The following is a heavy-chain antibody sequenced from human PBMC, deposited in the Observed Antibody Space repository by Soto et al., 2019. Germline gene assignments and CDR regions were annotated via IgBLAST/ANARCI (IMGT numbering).Heavy chain of an antibody. CDR3: ARGRYGDY. CDR1: GYTFTSYG. Sequence: QVHLVQSGAEVKKPGASVEVSCKGSGYTFTSYGITWVRQAPGQGLEWMGWISAHNGNTNYAQKLQGRVPVTRDPSTSTAYMELRSLRSDDTAVYYCARGRYGDYWGQGALVTVSS. V-gene: IGHV1-18*01. CDR2: ISAHNGNT. D-gene: IGHD1-1*01. J-gene: IGHJ4*02.